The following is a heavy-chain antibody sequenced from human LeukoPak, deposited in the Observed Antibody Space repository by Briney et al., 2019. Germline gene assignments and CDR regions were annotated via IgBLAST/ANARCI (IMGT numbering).Heavy chain of an antibody. CDR2: ISGSGGST. D-gene: IGHD2-2*01. CDR1: GFTFSSYA. J-gene: IGHJ4*02. CDR3: AKSGRIVVVPAAMGFVY. V-gene: IGHV3-23*01. Sequence: PGGSLRLSCAASGFTFSSYAMSWVRQAPGKGLEWVSAISGSGGSTYYADSVKGRFTISRDNSKNTLYLQMNSLRAEDTALYYCAKSGRIVVVPAAMGFVYWGQGTLVTVSS.